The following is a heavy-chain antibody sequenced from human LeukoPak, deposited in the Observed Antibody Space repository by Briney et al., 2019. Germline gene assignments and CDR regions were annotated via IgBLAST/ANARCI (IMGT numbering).Heavy chain of an antibody. CDR2: IYHTGST. CDR1: GGSVSDYY. D-gene: IGHD1-14*01. Sequence: NSSETLSLTCTISGGSVSDYYWSWIRQSPGKGLEWIGYIYHTGSTSYSPSLKSRVTISVDTSKNQFSLKLSSVTAADTAVYYCARQVSAGGKPYYFDYWGQGTLVTVSS. V-gene: IGHV4-59*08. J-gene: IGHJ4*02. CDR3: ARQVSAGGKPYYFDY.